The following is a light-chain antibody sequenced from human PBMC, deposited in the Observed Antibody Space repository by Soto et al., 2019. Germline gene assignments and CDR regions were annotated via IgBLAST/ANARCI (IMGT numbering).Light chain of an antibody. V-gene: IGLV2-14*01. Sequence: QSALTQPASVSGPPGRPIPIPSPGTASDVVGNNYVSWYQQHPGKAPKPIIYDVSNRPSGVSNRFSGSKSGNTASLTISGLQAEDEADYYCSSYTSSSTLVFGTGTKLTVL. CDR2: DVS. CDR1: ASDVVGNNY. J-gene: IGLJ1*01. CDR3: SSYTSSSTLV.